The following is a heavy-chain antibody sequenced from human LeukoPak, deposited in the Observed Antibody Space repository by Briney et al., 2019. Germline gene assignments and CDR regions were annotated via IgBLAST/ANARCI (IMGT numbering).Heavy chain of an antibody. V-gene: IGHV4-31*03. CDR2: IYYSGTT. Sequence: SETLSLTCTVSGGSISGGGYCWSWIRPLPGKGLEWVGYIYYSGTTSYNPSLKMRLTISLDTSENQFSLRLRSVTAAGTALCVGARGSTGHKSNHWGQGTLVTVSS. D-gene: IGHD1-1*01. CDR1: GGSISGGGYC. J-gene: IGHJ5*02. CDR3: ARGSTGHKSNH.